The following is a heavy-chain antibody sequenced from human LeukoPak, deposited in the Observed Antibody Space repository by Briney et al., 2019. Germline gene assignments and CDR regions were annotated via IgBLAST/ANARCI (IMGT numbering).Heavy chain of an antibody. CDR2: IYYSGST. CDR1: GGSISSYY. J-gene: IGHJ4*02. CDR3: ALMYSSGWTRVRAVNY. Sequence: SETLSLTCTVSGGSISSYYWSWIRQPPGKGLEWIGYIYYSGSTYYNPSLKSRVTISVDTSKNQFSLKLSSVTAADTAVYYCALMYSSGWTRVRAVNYWGQGTLVTVSS. D-gene: IGHD6-19*01. V-gene: IGHV4-59*04.